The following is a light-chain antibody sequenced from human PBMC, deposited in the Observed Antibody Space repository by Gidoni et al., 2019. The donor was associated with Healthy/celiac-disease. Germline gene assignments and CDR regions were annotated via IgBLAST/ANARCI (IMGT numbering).Light chain of an antibody. CDR3: QQYNNWWT. CDR2: GAS. J-gene: IGKJ1*01. Sequence: EIVMTQSPATLSVSPGERATLSCRASQSVSSNLAWYQQKPGQAPRLLIYGASTRATGIPARFSGSGYGTEFNLTISSLQSEDFAVYYCQQYNNWWTFGQGTKVEIK. V-gene: IGKV3-15*01. CDR1: QSVSSN.